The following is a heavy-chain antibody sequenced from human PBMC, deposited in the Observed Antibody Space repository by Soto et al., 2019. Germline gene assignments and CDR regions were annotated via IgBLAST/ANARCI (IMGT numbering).Heavy chain of an antibody. V-gene: IGHV4-39*06. D-gene: IGHD6-6*01. Sequence: SETLSLTCTVSGGSISSSSYYWGWIRQPPGKGLEWIGSIYYSGSTYYNPSLKSRVTISVDTSKNQFPLKLSSVTAADTAVYYCARGGKVAARRNYYYYYYMDVWGKGTKVTVSS. CDR3: ARGGKVAARRNYYYYYYMDV. J-gene: IGHJ6*03. CDR1: GGSISSSSYY. CDR2: IYYSGST.